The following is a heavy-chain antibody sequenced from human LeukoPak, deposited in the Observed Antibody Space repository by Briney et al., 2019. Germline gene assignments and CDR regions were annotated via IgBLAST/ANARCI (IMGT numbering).Heavy chain of an antibody. Sequence: SETLSLTCAVYGGSFRGYYWSWIREPPGKGVEWIGEINHSGSTNYNPSLKSQLTISVDTSKNQFSLTLSSVSAADTAVYYCARGLNIVVVRGSYYMDVWGKGTTVTVSS. CDR2: INHSGST. D-gene: IGHD2-2*01. J-gene: IGHJ6*03. CDR3: ARGLNIVVVRGSYYMDV. V-gene: IGHV4-34*01. CDR1: GGSFRGYY.